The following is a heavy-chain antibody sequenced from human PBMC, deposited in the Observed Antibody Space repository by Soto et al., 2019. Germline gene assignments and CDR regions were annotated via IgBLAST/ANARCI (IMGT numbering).Heavy chain of an antibody. CDR3: ARAGGTTVTGLWHFDS. CDR2: IWYDGTQK. D-gene: IGHD4-17*01. J-gene: IGHJ4*02. CDR1: GFTFNTYS. V-gene: IGHV3-33*01. Sequence: GGSLRLSCEASGFTFNTYSVHWVRQLPGKGLEWLAAIWYDGTQKYYADSVKGRFIISRDNSKETLYLEMNSLRAADTAVYSCARAGGTTVTGLWHFDSWGQGALVTVSS.